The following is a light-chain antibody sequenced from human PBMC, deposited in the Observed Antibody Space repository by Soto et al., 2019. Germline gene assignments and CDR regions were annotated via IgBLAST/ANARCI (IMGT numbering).Light chain of an antibody. CDR2: GAS. Sequence: EIVITQSPATLSVSQGERATLSCRASQSVSSNLAWYQQKPGQAPRLLIYGASTRATGIPARFSGSGSGTEFTLTISSLQSEDFAVYYCQQYNNWPPGTFGQGTKVDIK. V-gene: IGKV3-15*01. J-gene: IGKJ1*01. CDR3: QQYNNWPPGT. CDR1: QSVSSN.